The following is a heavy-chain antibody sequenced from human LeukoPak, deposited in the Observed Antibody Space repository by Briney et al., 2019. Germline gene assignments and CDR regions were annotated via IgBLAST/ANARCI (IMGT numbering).Heavy chain of an antibody. CDR3: ARVMGDIVVVPAAIDY. Sequence: GASVKVSCKASGYTFTSYGISWVRQAPGQGLEWMGWISAYNGNTNYAQKLQGRVTMTTDTSTSTAYMELRSLRSDDTAVNYCARVMGDIVVVPAAIDYWGQGTLVTVSS. CDR1: GYTFTSYG. CDR2: ISAYNGNT. V-gene: IGHV1-18*04. J-gene: IGHJ4*02. D-gene: IGHD2-2*02.